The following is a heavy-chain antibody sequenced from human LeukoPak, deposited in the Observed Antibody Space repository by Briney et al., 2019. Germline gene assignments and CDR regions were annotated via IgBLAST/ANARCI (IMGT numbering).Heavy chain of an antibody. Sequence: ASVKASCSASRYTFTNSVINWVRQAPGHGLEWLGWFSTYNGNTSYAQKLQGRVTMTTDTSTSTAYMELRSLRSDDTAVYYCARGLGATYYDILTGYPLIYWGQGTLVTVSS. CDR3: ARGLGATYYDILTGYPLIY. D-gene: IGHD3-9*01. CDR2: FSTYNGNT. V-gene: IGHV1-18*01. J-gene: IGHJ4*02. CDR1: RYTFTNSV.